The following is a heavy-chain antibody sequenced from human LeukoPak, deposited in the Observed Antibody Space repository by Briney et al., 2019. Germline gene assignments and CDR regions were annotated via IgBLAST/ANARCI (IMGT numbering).Heavy chain of an antibody. CDR2: IIPIFGTA. CDR3: ARVDSSSDY. CDR1: GYIFTTYG. V-gene: IGHV1-69*13. D-gene: IGHD6-13*01. J-gene: IGHJ4*02. Sequence: SVKVSCKTSGYIFTTYGISWVRQAPGQGLEWMGGIIPIFGTANYAQKFQGRVTITADESTSTAYMELSSLRSEDTAVYYCARVDSSSDYWGQGTLVTVSS.